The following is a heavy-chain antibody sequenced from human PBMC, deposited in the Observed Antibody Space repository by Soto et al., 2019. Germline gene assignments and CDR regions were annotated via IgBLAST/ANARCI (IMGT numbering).Heavy chain of an antibody. CDR3: ARDHDCSGGSCSVYYYYGMDV. CDR2: ISSSSSYI. V-gene: IGHV3-21*01. CDR1: GFTFSSYS. Sequence: GGSLRLSCAASGFTFSSYSMHWVRQAPGKGLEWVSSISSSSSYIYYADSVKGRFTISRDNAKNSLYLQMNSLRAEDTAVYYCARDHDCSGGSCSVYYYYGMDVWGQGTTVTVSS. J-gene: IGHJ6*02. D-gene: IGHD2-15*01.